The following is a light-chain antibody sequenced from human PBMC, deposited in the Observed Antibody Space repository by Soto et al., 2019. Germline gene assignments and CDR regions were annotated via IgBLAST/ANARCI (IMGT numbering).Light chain of an antibody. Sequence: QSALTQPRSVSGSPGQSVTISCTGTSSDVAIYNYISWYQQHPGEAPKLMIHDVSERPSGVPDRFSGCKSGNTASLTISGLQAEDEADYYCCSYAGSYTFARNVFGTGTKVTVL. V-gene: IGLV2-11*01. J-gene: IGLJ1*01. CDR3: CSYAGSYTFARNV. CDR2: DVS. CDR1: SSDVAIYNY.